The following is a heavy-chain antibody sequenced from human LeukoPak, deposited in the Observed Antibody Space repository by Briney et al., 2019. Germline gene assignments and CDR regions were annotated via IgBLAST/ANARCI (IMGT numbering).Heavy chain of an antibody. CDR3: ARPDRYSGSSGAGEHFDY. D-gene: IGHD6-6*01. V-gene: IGHV3-15*01. CDR1: GFTFSNAW. J-gene: IGHJ4*02. Sequence: GGSLRLSCAASGFTFSNAWMSWVRQAPGKGLEWVGRIKSKTDGGTTDYAAPVKGRFTISRDNSKNTLYLQMNSLRAEDTAVYYCARPDRYSGSSGAGEHFDYWGQGTLVTVSS. CDR2: IKSKTDGGTT.